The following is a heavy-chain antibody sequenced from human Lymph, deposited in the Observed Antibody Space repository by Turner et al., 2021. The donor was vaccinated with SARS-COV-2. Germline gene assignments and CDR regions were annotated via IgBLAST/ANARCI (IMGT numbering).Heavy chain of an antibody. J-gene: IGHJ6*02. V-gene: IGHV3-33*01. Sequence: QVQLVESGGGVVQPGRSLRLSCAASGFTFSSYGMHWVRQDPGKGMEWVAVKWYDGSKKYYADSVKGRVTISRDNSKNTLYLQKNSLRAEDTAVYYCARVKGYNGYDLRYYYGMDVWGQGTTVTVSS. CDR3: ARVKGYNGYDLRYYYGMDV. D-gene: IGHD5-12*01. CDR1: GFTFSSYG. CDR2: KWYDGSKK.